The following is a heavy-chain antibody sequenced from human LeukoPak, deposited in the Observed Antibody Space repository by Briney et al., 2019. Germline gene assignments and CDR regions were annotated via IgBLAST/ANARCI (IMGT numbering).Heavy chain of an antibody. CDR2: IKSKAEGGTT. D-gene: IGHD1-1*01. V-gene: IGHV3-15*01. CDR1: GFSFNNAW. Sequence: GWSLRLSCVASGFSFNNAWMSWVRQAPGKGLEWVGRIKSKAEGGTTDYAAPVKGRFTISRDDSKTTVYLQMNSLKTEDTAVYFCTAGTGSSDFDYWGQGTLVTVSS. J-gene: IGHJ4*02. CDR3: TAGTGSSDFDY.